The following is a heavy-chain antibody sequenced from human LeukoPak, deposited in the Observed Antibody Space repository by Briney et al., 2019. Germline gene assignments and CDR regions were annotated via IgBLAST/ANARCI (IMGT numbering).Heavy chain of an antibody. CDR2: INWNGGST. J-gene: IGHJ4*02. Sequence: GGSLRLSCPASGFTFDDYGISWVRQAPGKGLEWVSGINWNGGSTGYADSVKGRFTISRDNAKNSLYLQMNSLRAEDTALYYCARDLRPVRGVTWDYWGQGTLVTVCS. V-gene: IGHV3-20*04. D-gene: IGHD3-10*01. CDR1: GFTFDDYG. CDR3: ARDLRPVRGVTWDY.